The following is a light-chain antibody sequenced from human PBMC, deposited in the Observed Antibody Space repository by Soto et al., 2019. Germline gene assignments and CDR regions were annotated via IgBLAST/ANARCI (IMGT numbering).Light chain of an antibody. CDR2: EVN. Sequence: QSVPTQPASVSGSPGQSITISCTGTSSDVGGYNYVSWYQQHPGKAPKLMIYEVNNRPSGVSNRFSGSKSGDTASLTISGLQAEDEADYYCNSYTSSTTYVFGTGTKVTVL. J-gene: IGLJ1*01. CDR3: NSYTSSTTYV. CDR1: SSDVGGYNY. V-gene: IGLV2-14*01.